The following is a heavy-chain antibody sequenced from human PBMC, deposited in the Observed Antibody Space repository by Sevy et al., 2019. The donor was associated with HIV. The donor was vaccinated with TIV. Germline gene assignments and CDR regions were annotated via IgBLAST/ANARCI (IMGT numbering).Heavy chain of an antibody. CDR2: ISYDGSNK. Sequence: GGSLRLSCAASGFTFSSYAMHWVRQAPGKGLEWVAVISYDGSNKYYADSVKGRFTISRDNSKNTLYLQMNSLRAEDTAVYYCAREGVTIFGVVIDYYYYGMDVWGQGTTVTVSS. D-gene: IGHD3-3*01. V-gene: IGHV3-30*04. CDR1: GFTFSSYA. J-gene: IGHJ6*02. CDR3: AREGVTIFGVVIDYYYYGMDV.